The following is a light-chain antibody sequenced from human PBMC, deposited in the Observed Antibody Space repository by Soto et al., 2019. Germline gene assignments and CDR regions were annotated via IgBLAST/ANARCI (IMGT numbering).Light chain of an antibody. V-gene: IGLV2-14*01. Sequence: QSALTQPASVSGSPGQSITISCTGTSSDVGGYNYVSWYQQHPGKAPKLMIYEVSNRPSGVSNRFSGSKSGNTASLTISGRQAEDEAHYYCSSYTSSSTRVFGGGTKLTVL. CDR2: EVS. CDR3: SSYTSSSTRV. J-gene: IGLJ3*02. CDR1: SSDVGGYNY.